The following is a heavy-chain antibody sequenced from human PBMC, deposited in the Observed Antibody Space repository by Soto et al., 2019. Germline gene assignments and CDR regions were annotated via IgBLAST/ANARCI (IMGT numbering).Heavy chain of an antibody. J-gene: IGHJ6*02. CDR2: ISTSSSYI. CDR3: ARGPPQITIFGVVISVRGSPTYYYYGMDV. V-gene: IGHV3-21*04. D-gene: IGHD3-3*01. Sequence: PGGSLRLSCAASGFTFSSYSINWVRQAPGKGLEWVSSISTSSSYIYYADSVKGRFTISRDNAKNSLYLQMNSLRAEDTAVYYCARGPPQITIFGVVISVRGSPTYYYYGMDVWGQGTTVTVSS. CDR1: GFTFSSYS.